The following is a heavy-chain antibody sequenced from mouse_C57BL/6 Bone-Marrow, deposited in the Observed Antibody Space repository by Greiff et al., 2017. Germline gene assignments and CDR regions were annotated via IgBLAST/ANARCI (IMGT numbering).Heavy chain of an antibody. J-gene: IGHJ1*03. CDR1: GFTFSDAW. Sequence: EVKLVESGGGLVQPGGSMKLSCAASGFTFSDAWMDWVRQSPEKGLEWVAEIRNKANNHATYYAESVKGRFTISRDDSKSSVYLQMNSLRAEDTGIYYGTRPIYYDYVWYFDVWGTGTTVTVSS. CDR3: TRPIYYDYVWYFDV. D-gene: IGHD2-4*01. CDR2: IRNKANNHAT. V-gene: IGHV6-6*01.